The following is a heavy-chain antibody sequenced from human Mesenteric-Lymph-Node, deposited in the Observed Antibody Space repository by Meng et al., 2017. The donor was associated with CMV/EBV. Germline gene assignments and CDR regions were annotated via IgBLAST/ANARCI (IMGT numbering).Heavy chain of an antibody. CDR3: ARGIAAAGPTAFDY. J-gene: IGHJ4*02. D-gene: IGHD6-13*01. CDR1: GYTFTSYD. CDR2: MNPNSGNT. Sequence: KASGYTFTSYDINWVRPATGQGLEWMGWMNPNSGNTGYAQKFQGRVTMTRNTSISTAYMELSSLRSEDTAVYYCARGIAAAGPTAFDYWGQGTLVTVSS. V-gene: IGHV1-8*01.